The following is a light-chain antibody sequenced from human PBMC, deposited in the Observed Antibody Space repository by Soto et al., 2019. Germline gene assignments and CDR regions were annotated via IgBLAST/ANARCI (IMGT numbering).Light chain of an antibody. Sequence: DIQMTQSPSTLSASVGERVTITCRATQNIGSWLAWYQQKPGKAPKLLIYKASSLRPGFTSRFSGSGSGPEFTLTISSLQPDDFATYYCQQYSSYSFGPGTKVDIK. J-gene: IGKJ3*01. CDR3: QQYSSYS. CDR2: KAS. V-gene: IGKV1-5*03. CDR1: QNIGSW.